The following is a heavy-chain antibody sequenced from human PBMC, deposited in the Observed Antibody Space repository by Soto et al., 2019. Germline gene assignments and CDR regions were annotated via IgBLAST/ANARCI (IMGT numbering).Heavy chain of an antibody. Sequence: TETLSLTCTVSGGSIIIYYWSWIRQPPGKGLEWIGYIYYSGSTNYNPSLKSRVTISVDTSKNQFSLKLSSVTAADTAVYYCARAWSSSLNWFDPWGQGTLVTVSS. D-gene: IGHD6-6*01. CDR2: IYYSGST. CDR3: ARAWSSSLNWFDP. V-gene: IGHV4-59*01. J-gene: IGHJ5*02. CDR1: GGSIIIYY.